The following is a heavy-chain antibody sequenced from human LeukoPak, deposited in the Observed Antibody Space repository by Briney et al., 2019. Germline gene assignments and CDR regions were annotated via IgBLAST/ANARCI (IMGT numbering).Heavy chain of an antibody. CDR2: ISSSSYI. J-gene: IGHJ3*02. D-gene: IGHD3-9*01. CDR1: GFTFSSYS. V-gene: IGHV3-21*01. CDR3: ARADYDILTGYSQGGAFDI. Sequence: GGSLRLSCAASGFTFSSYSMNWVRQAPGKGLEWVSSISSSSYIYYADSVKGRFTISRDNAKNSLYLQMNSLRAEDTAVYYCARADYDILTGYSQGGAFDIWGQGTMVTVSS.